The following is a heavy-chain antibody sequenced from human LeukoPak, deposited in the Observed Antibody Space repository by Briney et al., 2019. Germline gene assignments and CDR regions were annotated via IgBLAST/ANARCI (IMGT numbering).Heavy chain of an antibody. J-gene: IGHJ4*02. CDR1: GFTSDDNA. CDR2: ISGDGGST. Sequence: GGSLRLSCAASGFTSDDNAMHWVRQAPGKGLEWVSLISGDGGSTKYADSVKGRFTISRDNSKNSLYLQMNSLRTDDTALYYCARECSGGSRFFDHWGQGTLVTVSS. CDR3: ARECSGGSRFFDH. V-gene: IGHV3-43*02. D-gene: IGHD2-15*01.